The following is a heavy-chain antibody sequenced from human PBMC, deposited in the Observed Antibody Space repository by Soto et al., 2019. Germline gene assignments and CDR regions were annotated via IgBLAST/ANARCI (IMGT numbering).Heavy chain of an antibody. CDR2: IYYSGYT. J-gene: IGHJ6*02. CDR1: GGSISSSSYY. D-gene: IGHD3-16*01. CDR3: ARHNGPLYVGYYYDMDV. V-gene: IGHV4-39*01. Sequence: QLQLQESGPGLVKPSETLSLTCTVSGGSISSSSYYWGWIRQPPGKGLEWIGSIYYSGYTYYNPSLQRRVTISVDTSKPPFPLKLSSVTAADPAVYYCARHNGPLYVGYYYDMDVWGQGTTVTVSS.